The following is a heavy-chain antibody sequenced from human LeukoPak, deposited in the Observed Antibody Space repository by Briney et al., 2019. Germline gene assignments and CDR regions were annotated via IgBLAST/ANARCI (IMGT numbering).Heavy chain of an antibody. V-gene: IGHV3-7*03. CDR2: MKRDGSEI. CDR3: ARGYQLQYNGMDV. CDR1: GFTFSTYW. Sequence: GSLRLSCSASGFTFSTYWMSWVRQAPGKGLEWVANMKRDGSEIYYVDSVKGRFTISRDNAKNSLYLQMNSLRAEDTAVYYCARGYQLQYNGMDVWGQGTSVTVSS. D-gene: IGHD2-2*01. J-gene: IGHJ6*02.